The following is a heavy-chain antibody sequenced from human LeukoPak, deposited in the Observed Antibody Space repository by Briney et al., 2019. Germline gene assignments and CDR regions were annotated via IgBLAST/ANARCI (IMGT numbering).Heavy chain of an antibody. V-gene: IGHV1-69*13. CDR1: GYTFTNYA. CDR2: IIPFFGTP. J-gene: IGHJ3*02. D-gene: IGHD3-10*01. CDR3: ARDQGVVDIAYYNPDAFDI. Sequence: SVKVSCKASGYTFTNYAISWVRQAPGQGLEWMGGIIPFFGTPNYAQKFQGRVTITADESTSTAYMELSSLRSEDTAVYYCARDQGVVDIAYYNPDAFDIWGQGTMVTVSS.